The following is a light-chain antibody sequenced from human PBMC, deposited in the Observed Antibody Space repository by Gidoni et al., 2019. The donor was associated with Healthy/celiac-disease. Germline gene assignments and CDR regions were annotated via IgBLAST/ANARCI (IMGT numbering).Light chain of an antibody. CDR3: NSRDSSGNHWV. CDR1: SLRSYY. J-gene: IGLJ3*02. CDR2: GKN. V-gene: IGLV3-19*01. Sequence: SSELTQDPAVSVALGQTVRITCQGDSLRSYYASWYQQKPGQAPVLVIYGKNNRPSGIPDRFSGSSSGNTASLTITGAQAEDEADYYCNSRDSSGNHWVFGGGTKLTVX.